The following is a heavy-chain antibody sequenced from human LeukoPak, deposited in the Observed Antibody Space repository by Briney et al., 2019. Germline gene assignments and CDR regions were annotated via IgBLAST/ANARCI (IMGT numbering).Heavy chain of an antibody. CDR3: ARRGDILTDYAFDY. CDR2: IYYSGTT. D-gene: IGHD3-9*01. Sequence: PSETLSLTCTVSGDFLSSGDYYWGWIRQAPGKGLEWIGNIYYSGTTSYNPSLKSRVTISVDTSKNQFSLRLSSVTAADTAVYYCARRGDILTDYAFDYWGQGTLVTVSS. CDR1: GDFLSSGDYY. V-gene: IGHV4-39*01. J-gene: IGHJ4*02.